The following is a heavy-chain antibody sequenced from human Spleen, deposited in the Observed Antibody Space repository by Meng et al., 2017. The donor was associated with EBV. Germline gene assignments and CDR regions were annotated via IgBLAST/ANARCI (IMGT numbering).Heavy chain of an antibody. Sequence: VQLVQSGAEVKKPGASVKISCKASGYRFTSYGISWVRQAPRQGLEWMGWISAYNGNRNYGQKLQGRVTMTTDTSTSTAYMELRSLRSDDTAVYYCARDLEDGDFDYWGQGTLVTVPS. J-gene: IGHJ4*02. V-gene: IGHV1-18*01. CDR1: GYRFTSYG. CDR2: ISAYNGNR. D-gene: IGHD5-24*01. CDR3: ARDLEDGDFDY.